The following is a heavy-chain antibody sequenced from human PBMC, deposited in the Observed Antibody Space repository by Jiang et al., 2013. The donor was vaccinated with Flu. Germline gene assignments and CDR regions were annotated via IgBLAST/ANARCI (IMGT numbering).Heavy chain of an antibody. V-gene: IGHV1-18*01. Sequence: QVQLVQSGSEVKKPGASVKISCTTSGYTFTTYGISWVRQAPGQGLEWMGWISPSRDIIKYAERLQGRITMTTDTSTSTAYMELRTLTSDDSAVYYCGREYQYSYGYGEVDYVGPGNPWSPSLQ. J-gene: IGHJ4*02. CDR2: ISPSRDII. CDR3: GREYQYSYGYGEVDY. CDR1: GYTFTTYG. D-gene: IGHD5-18*01.